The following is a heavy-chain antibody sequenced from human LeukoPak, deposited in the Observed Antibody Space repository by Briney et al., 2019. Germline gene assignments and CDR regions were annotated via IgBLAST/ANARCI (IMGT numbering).Heavy chain of an antibody. Sequence: GGSLRLSCAASGFTFSSYAMIWVRQAPGKGLEWVSAISGSGTDTYYADSVKGRFTIFRDNSKNTVYLQMNSLRAEDTAVYYCAKSTSTLVDYWGQGTLVTVSS. D-gene: IGHD2-2*01. V-gene: IGHV3-23*01. CDR2: ISGSGTDT. J-gene: IGHJ4*02. CDR1: GFTFSSYA. CDR3: AKSTSTLVDY.